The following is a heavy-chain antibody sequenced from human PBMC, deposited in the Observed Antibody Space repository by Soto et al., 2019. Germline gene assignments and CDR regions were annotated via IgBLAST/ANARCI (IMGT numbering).Heavy chain of an antibody. J-gene: IGHJ6*02. CDR3: ARDNTIAAPNYYYYGMDV. CDR1: GFTFSSYA. Sequence: GGSLRLSCAASGFTFSSYAMSWVRQAPGKGLEWVSAISGSGGSTYYADSVKGRFTISRDNSKNTLYLQMNSLRAEDTAVYYCARDNTIAAPNYYYYGMDVWGQGTTVTVSS. CDR2: ISGSGGST. V-gene: IGHV3-23*01. D-gene: IGHD6-13*01.